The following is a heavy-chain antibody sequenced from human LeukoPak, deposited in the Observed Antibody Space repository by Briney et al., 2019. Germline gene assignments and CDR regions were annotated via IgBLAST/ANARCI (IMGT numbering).Heavy chain of an antibody. D-gene: IGHD5-12*01. V-gene: IGHV4-31*03. CDR1: GASISSSGYY. J-gene: IGHJ4*02. CDR3: AREGSSGYDFDY. Sequence: PSQTLSFTCTVSGASISSSGYYWSWIRQHPGKGLEWIAYISRSGDTYYNPSLKSRLIISIDTSTHQFFLRLTSVTAADTAVYYCAREGSSGYDFDYWGQGTLVTVSS. CDR2: ISRSGDT.